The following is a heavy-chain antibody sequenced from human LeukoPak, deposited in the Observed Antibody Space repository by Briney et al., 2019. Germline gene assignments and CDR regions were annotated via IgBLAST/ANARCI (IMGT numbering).Heavy chain of an antibody. Sequence: SETLSLTCTVPGGSISSYYWSWIRQPPGKGLEWIGYIYYSGSTNYNPSLKSRVTISVDTSKNQFSLKLSSVTAADTAVYYCARAVLPRRWFDPWGQGTLVTVSS. J-gene: IGHJ5*02. V-gene: IGHV4-59*01. CDR2: IYYSGST. D-gene: IGHD3-10*01. CDR1: GGSISSYY. CDR3: ARAVLPRRWFDP.